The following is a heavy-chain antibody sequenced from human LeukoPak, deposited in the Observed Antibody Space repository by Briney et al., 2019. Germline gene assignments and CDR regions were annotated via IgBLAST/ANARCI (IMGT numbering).Heavy chain of an antibody. CDR3: ARESESSGWYDY. J-gene: IGHJ4*02. D-gene: IGHD6-19*01. CDR1: GFMFHDYA. V-gene: IGHV3-43*02. CDR2: ISGDGGST. Sequence: GGFLRLSCAGPGFMFHDYAIHWVRQAPGKGLEWVSLISGDGGSTFCADSVKGRFTISRDNSKNSLYLQMNSLRSDDTALYYCARESESSGWYDYWGQGTLVTVSS.